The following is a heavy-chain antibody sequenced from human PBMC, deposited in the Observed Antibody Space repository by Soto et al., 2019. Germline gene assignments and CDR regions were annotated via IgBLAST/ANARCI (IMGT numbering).Heavy chain of an antibody. V-gene: IGHV3-48*03. Sequence: EVQLVESGGGLVQPGGSLRLSCAASGFTFSSYEMNWVRQAPGKGLEWVSYISSSGSPIYYADSVKGRFTISRDNPKNDLYLQMNSLRAGDRAVYYCAWGHYSSGGGYFDYWGQETLVTVSS. CDR2: ISSSGSPI. CDR3: AWGHYSSGGGYFDY. CDR1: GFTFSSYE. D-gene: IGHD6-19*01. J-gene: IGHJ4*02.